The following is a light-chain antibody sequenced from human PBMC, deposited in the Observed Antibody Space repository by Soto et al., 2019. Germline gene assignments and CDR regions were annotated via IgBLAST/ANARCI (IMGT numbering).Light chain of an antibody. CDR1: QSVSTDY. J-gene: IGKJ3*01. CDR3: QQYGSSLFT. CDR2: ATS. V-gene: IGKV3-20*01. Sequence: IVLTQSPGTLSLSPGERATLSCRASQSVSTDYLAWYQQKPGQAPRLLIYATSSRTTGIPDRFSGSGSGTDFTLTISRLEPEDFAVYYCQQYGSSLFTFGPGTKVDIK.